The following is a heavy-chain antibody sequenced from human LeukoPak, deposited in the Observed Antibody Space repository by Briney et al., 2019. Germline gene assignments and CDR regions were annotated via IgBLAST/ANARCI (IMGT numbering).Heavy chain of an antibody. CDR3: ARDLHYYVAMDV. J-gene: IGHJ6*02. Sequence: PSETLSLTCTLSGGSISSYYWSWIRQPAGKGLEWIGRIYTTGSTNYNPSLKSRVIMSLDTSTNQFSLKLTSVTAADTAVYYCARDLHYYVAMDVWGQGTTVTVSS. CDR2: IYTTGST. D-gene: IGHD3-10*02. CDR1: GGSISSYY. V-gene: IGHV4-4*07.